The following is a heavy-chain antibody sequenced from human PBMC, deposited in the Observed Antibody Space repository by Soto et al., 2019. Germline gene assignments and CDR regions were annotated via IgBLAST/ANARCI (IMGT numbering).Heavy chain of an antibody. Sequence: QITLKESGPTLVKPTQTLTLTCTFSGFSLSTSGVGVAWIRQPPGKALEWLALIYWDDDKRYRPSLESRLTMTKDTSKTQVVLTMTTMASVDTATYYCAYLPCSGGSCYWFSFSGMDVWGQGNTVTVSS. CDR3: AYLPCSGGSCYWFSFSGMDV. CDR2: IYWDDDK. J-gene: IGHJ6*02. CDR1: GFSLSTSGVG. D-gene: IGHD2-15*01. V-gene: IGHV2-5*02.